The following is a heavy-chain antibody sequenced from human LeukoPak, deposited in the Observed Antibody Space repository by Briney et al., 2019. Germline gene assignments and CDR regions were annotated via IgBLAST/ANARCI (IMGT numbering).Heavy chain of an antibody. D-gene: IGHD6-13*01. V-gene: IGHV3-11*04. J-gene: IGHJ4*02. Sequence: GGSLRLSCSASGFIFNEFYMSWIRQAPGKGLECVSYVTTTGDPVYYTDSVKGRFTISRDNAKNSLYLQMDSLRGEDTAVYYCARGGRYTSWYWFDYWGQGTLVTVSS. CDR3: ARGGRYTSWYWFDY. CDR1: GFIFNEFY. CDR2: VTTTGDPV.